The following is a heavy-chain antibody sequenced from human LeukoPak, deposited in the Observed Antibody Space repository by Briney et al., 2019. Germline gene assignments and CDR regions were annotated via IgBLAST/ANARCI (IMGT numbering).Heavy chain of an antibody. CDR1: GFTFSTYG. D-gene: IGHD3-3*01. CDR3: AREASGHCDF. CDR2: IWFDGSKQ. J-gene: IGHJ4*02. V-gene: IGHV3-33*01. Sequence: GTSLRLSCAVSGFTFSTYGMHWVRQAPGKGLEWVAIIWFDGSKQLYADSVKGRFTISKDNSRNTLYLQMSLLRVDDTAVYYCAREASGHCDFWGQGTLVTVSS.